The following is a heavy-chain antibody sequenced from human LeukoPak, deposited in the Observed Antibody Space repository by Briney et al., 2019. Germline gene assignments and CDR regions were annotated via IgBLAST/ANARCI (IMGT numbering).Heavy chain of an antibody. V-gene: IGHV4-30-4*01. CDR2: IYYSGST. CDR1: GGSISSGDYY. J-gene: IGHJ3*02. D-gene: IGHD3-10*01. Sequence: PSETLSLTCTVSGGSISSGDYYWSWIRQPPGTGLEGIGYIYYSGSTYYNPSLKSRVTISVDTSKNQFSLKLSSVTAADTAVYYCAREGESDAFDIWGQGTMVTVSS. CDR3: AREGESDAFDI.